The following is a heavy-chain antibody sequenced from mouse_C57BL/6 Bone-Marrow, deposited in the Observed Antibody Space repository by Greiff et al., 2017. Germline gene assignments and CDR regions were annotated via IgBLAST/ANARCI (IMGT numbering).Heavy chain of an antibody. CDR2: IYPSDSET. Sequence: QVQLQQPGAELVRPGSSVKLSCKASGYTFTSYWMDWVKQRPGQGLEWIGNIYPSDSETHYNQKFKDKAKLTVDKSSSTAYMQLRSLTSEDSAVYYCARVGPLDYWGQGTTLTVSS. CDR1: GYTFTSYW. J-gene: IGHJ2*01. D-gene: IGHD4-1*01. V-gene: IGHV1-61*01. CDR3: ARVGPLDY.